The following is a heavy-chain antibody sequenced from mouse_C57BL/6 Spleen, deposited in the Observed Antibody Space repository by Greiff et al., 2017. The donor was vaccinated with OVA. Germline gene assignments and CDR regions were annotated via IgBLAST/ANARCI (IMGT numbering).Heavy chain of an antibody. J-gene: IGHJ2*01. CDR2: ISDGGSYT. Sequence: EVQLVESGGGLVKPGGSLKLSCAASGFTFSSYAMSWVRQTPEKRLEWVATISDGGSYTYYPDNVKGRFTISRDNAKNNLYLQMSHLKSEDTAMYYCARRTTVVEGCYFDYWGQGTTLTVSS. CDR3: ARRTTVVEGCYFDY. CDR1: GFTFSSYA. D-gene: IGHD1-1*01. V-gene: IGHV5-4*03.